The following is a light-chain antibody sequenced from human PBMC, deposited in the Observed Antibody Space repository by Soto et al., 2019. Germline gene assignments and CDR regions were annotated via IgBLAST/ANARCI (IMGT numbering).Light chain of an antibody. CDR2: EVS. Sequence: QSVLTQPASVSGSPGQSITISCTGTSSDIGNYNLVSWYQQHPGKAPKLMIYEVSKRPSGISNRFSGSKAGNTASLTISGLQADDEADYYCCSHASNIIGVFGGGTKLTVL. CDR1: SSDIGNYNL. V-gene: IGLV2-23*02. CDR3: CSHASNIIGV. J-gene: IGLJ3*02.